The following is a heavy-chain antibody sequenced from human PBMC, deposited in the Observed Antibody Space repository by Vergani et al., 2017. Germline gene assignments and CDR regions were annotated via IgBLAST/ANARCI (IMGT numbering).Heavy chain of an antibody. D-gene: IGHD6-19*01. V-gene: IGHV1-69*01. CDR1: GGTFSSCA. J-gene: IGHJ6*03. CDR3: ARGIAVAGTAYYYYMDV. Sequence: QVQLVQSGAEVKKPGSSVKVSCKASGGTFSSCAISWVRQAPGQGLEWMGGIIPIFGTANYAQKFQGRVTITADESTSTAYMELSSLRSEDTAVYYCARGIAVAGTAYYYYMDVWGKGTTVTVSS. CDR2: IIPIFGTA.